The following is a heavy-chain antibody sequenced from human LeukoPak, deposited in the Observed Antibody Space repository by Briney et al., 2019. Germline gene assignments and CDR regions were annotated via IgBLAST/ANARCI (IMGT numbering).Heavy chain of an antibody. V-gene: IGHV4-31*03. Sequence: SETLSLTCTVSGGSISSGGYYCSRIRQHPGKGLEWFGYIYYSGSTYYNPSLKSRVTISVDTSKNQCSLKLSSVTAADTAVYYCARVREVDYFDYWGQRTLVTLS. CDR2: IYYSGST. J-gene: IGHJ4*02. D-gene: IGHD4-17*01. CDR3: ARVREVDYFDY. CDR1: GGSISSGGYY.